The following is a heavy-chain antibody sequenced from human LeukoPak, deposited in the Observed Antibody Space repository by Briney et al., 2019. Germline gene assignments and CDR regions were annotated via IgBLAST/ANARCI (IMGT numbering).Heavy chain of an antibody. CDR3: ARWYCSRGTCYYLDY. Sequence: SETLSLTCAVSGGSISSYYWSWIRQSPGRGLEYIGHIYYNGRTDYNPSLKCRVTISVDTSRNQFSLKLNSVTAADTAVYFCARWYCSRGTCYYLDYWGQGTLVTVSS. J-gene: IGHJ4*02. CDR1: GGSISSYY. D-gene: IGHD2-2*01. V-gene: IGHV4-59*01. CDR2: IYYNGRT.